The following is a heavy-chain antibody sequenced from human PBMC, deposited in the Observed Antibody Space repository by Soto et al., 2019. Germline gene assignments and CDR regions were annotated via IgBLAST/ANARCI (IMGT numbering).Heavy chain of an antibody. Sequence: EGSLRLSCAASGFTYSSYAISWVRQAPGQGLEWVSAITGTGGITYYADSLEGRFTVSRVDSKNTLYVQMNSLRAEDTAVYYCAREVTPVPYYSDYGGQRTLATVSS. V-gene: IGHV3-23*01. D-gene: IGHD4-17*01. J-gene: IGHJ4*02. CDR3: AREVTPVPYYSDY. CDR2: ITGTGGIT. CDR1: GFTYSSYA.